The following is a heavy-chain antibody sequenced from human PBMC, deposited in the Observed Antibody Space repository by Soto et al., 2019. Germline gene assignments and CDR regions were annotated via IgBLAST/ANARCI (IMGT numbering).Heavy chain of an antibody. V-gene: IGHV3-73*01. CDR1: GFTFSGSA. CDR2: IRSKANSYAT. J-gene: IGHJ6*03. CDR3: TRQAPDCSSTSCQGDYYYYYMDV. Sequence: GGSLRLSCAASGFTFSGSAMHWVRQASGKGLEWVGRIRSKANSYATAYAASVKGRFTISRDDSKNTAYLQMNSLKTEDTAVYYCTRQAPDCSSTSCQGDYYYYYMDVWGKGTTVTVSS. D-gene: IGHD2-2*01.